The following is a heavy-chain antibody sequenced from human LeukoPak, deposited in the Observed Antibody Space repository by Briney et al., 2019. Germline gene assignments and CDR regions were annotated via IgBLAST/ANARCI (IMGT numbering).Heavy chain of an antibody. Sequence: GASVKVSCKASGYTFTNYYMHWVRQAPGQGREWMGIINPSGGSTSYAQKFQGRVTMTRDTSTSTVYMELSSLTSEDTAVFYCAREGPSTYHFDYWGQGTLVTVSS. J-gene: IGHJ4*02. CDR2: INPSGGST. CDR3: AREGPSTYHFDY. CDR1: GYTFTNYY. V-gene: IGHV1-46*01.